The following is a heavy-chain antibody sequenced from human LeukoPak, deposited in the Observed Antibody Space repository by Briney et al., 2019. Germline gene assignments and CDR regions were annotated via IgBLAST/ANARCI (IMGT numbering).Heavy chain of an antibody. Sequence: NPSETLSLTCTVSGDSISSGSYYWSWIRQPAGKGLEWIGRMYTSGTTNYNPSLESRVTISIDTSKNQFSLKLSSVTAADTAVYYCARDWWSGYLDYWGQGTLVTVSS. CDR3: ARDWWSGYLDY. J-gene: IGHJ4*02. CDR1: GDSISSGSYY. D-gene: IGHD3-3*01. CDR2: MYTSGTT. V-gene: IGHV4-61*02.